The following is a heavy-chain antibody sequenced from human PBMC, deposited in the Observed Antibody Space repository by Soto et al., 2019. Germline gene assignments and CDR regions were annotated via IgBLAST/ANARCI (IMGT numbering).Heavy chain of an antibody. V-gene: IGHV3-30-3*01. Sequence: QVQLVESGGGVVQPGRSLRLSCAASGFTFSSDAMHWVRQAPGQGLEWVAVISYDGSNKYYADAVKGRFTISRDNSKNTLYRQMNSLRAEDTAVYYCASAFSSGWYLEQRDHAFDIWGQGTMVTFAA. CDR2: ISYDGSNK. CDR1: GFTFSSDA. D-gene: IGHD6-19*01. J-gene: IGHJ3*02. CDR3: ASAFSSGWYLEQRDHAFDI.